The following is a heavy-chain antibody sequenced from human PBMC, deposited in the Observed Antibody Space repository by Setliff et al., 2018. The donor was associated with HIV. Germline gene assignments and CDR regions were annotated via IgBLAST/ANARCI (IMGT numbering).Heavy chain of an antibody. Sequence: SVKVSCKASRSTFNSHTINWVRQAPGQGLDWMGRIIPILGVANYAQRFQGKVTITADKSTSTAYMELTSLRFDDTAVYYCARVGGSSSWSYYYYYMDVWGKGTTVTVSS. D-gene: IGHD6-13*01. J-gene: IGHJ6*03. V-gene: IGHV1-69*02. CDR3: ARVGGSSSWSYYYYYMDV. CDR2: IIPILGVA. CDR1: RSTFNSHT.